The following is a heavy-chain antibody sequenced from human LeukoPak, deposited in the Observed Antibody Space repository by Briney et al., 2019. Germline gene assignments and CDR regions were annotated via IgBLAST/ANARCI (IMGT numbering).Heavy chain of an antibody. J-gene: IGHJ4*02. Sequence: GGSLRLSCAASGFTLSNYNMNWVRQAPGKGLEWVSSISSSSSYIYYADSVKGRFTISRDNAKNSLYLQMHSLRAEDTAVYYCARDPSGSYFDYWGQGTLVTVSS. D-gene: IGHD1-26*01. CDR3: ARDPSGSYFDY. V-gene: IGHV3-21*01. CDR1: GFTLSNYN. CDR2: ISSSSSYI.